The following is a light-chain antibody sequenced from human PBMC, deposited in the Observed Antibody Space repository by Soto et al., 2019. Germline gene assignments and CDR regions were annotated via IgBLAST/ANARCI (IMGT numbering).Light chain of an antibody. CDR3: QQYNNFPGT. J-gene: IGKJ2*01. V-gene: IGKV3-15*01. CDR1: QSVSSN. CDR2: GAS. Sequence: EIVMTQSPATLSVSPWERATLSCRASQSVSSNLAWYQQKPGQAPRLLIYGASTRATGIPARFSGSGSGTEFTLTISSLQSEDFAVYYCQQYNNFPGTFGQGTKVDIK.